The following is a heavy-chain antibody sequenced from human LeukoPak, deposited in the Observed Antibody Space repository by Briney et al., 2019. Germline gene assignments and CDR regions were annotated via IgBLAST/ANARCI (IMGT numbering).Heavy chain of an antibody. J-gene: IGHJ4*02. CDR3: ARGWFGESFDY. CDR2: INPNSGGT. Sequence: ASVKVSCKASGYTFTGYYMHWVRQAPGQGLEWMGWINPNSGGTNYAQKFQGRVTMTRNTSISTAYMELSSLRSEDTAVYYCARGWFGESFDYWGQGTLVTVSS. CDR1: GYTFTGYY. V-gene: IGHV1-2*02. D-gene: IGHD3-10*01.